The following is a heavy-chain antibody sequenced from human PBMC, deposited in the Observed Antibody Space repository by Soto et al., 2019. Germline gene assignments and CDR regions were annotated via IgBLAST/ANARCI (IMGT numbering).Heavy chain of an antibody. CDR2: IYNNGST. J-gene: IGHJ5*02. V-gene: IGHV4-59*01. Sequence: SETLSIICSDSSGSIHSSFWNWIRQSPGKGLERLGYIYNNGSTNYNPSLKSRVTISVDTSKNQFSLKLTSVTAADTAVYYCMRVPVDTYMIYWSDPWGQGTQVTVS. CDR1: SGSIHSSF. CDR3: MRVPVDTYMIYWSDP. D-gene: IGHD5-18*01.